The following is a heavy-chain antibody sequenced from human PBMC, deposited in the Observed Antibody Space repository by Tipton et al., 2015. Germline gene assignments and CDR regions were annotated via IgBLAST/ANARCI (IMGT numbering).Heavy chain of an antibody. CDR3: ARFRYYGSESERGYFHGLDV. Sequence: TLSLTCNVSGGSITSYYWSWIRQPPGKGLEWIGYIYYSGSTKYSPSLKSRITISLNTSKNQFSLKLSSVTAADTAVYYCARFRYYGSESERGYFHGLDVWGQGTTVTVSS. J-gene: IGHJ6*02. CDR1: GGSITSYY. V-gene: IGHV4-59*01. CDR2: IYYSGST. D-gene: IGHD3-10*01.